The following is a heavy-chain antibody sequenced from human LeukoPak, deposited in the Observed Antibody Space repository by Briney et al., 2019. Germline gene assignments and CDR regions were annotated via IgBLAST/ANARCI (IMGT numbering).Heavy chain of an antibody. J-gene: IGHJ6*02. D-gene: IGHD2-8*01. Sequence: GGSLRLSCAASGFTFSSNGIHWVRQAPGKGLEWVAIISYDGSEKYYADSVKGRFTISRDNSKNTLYLQMNSLRAEDTAVYYCAKDHLLLMRYYNPWAYGTEVWGQGTTVTVSS. CDR1: GFTFSSNG. CDR3: AKDHLLLMRYYNPWAYGTEV. CDR2: ISYDGSEK. V-gene: IGHV3-30*18.